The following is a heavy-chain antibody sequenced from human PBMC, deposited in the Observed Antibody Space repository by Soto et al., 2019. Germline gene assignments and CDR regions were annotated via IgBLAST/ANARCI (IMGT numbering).Heavy chain of an antibody. CDR1: GGSISSGGYY. CDR3: ARLGANAYCGGDCYLDP. J-gene: IGHJ5*02. CDR2: IYYSGST. Sequence: PSETLSLTCTVSGGSISSGGYYWSWIRQHPGKGLEWIGYIYYSGSTNYNPSLKSRVTISVDTSKNQFSLKLNSVTAADTAVYYCARLGANAYCGGDCYLDPWGQGTLVTVSS. D-gene: IGHD2-21*02. V-gene: IGHV4-61*08.